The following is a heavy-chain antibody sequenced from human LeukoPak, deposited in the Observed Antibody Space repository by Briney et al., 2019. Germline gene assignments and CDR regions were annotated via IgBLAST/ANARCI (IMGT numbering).Heavy chain of an antibody. CDR2: IYYSGST. Sequence: SETLSLTCTVSGGSISSYYWSWIRQPPGKGLEGIGYIYYSGSTNYNPSLKSRVTISVDTSKNQFSLKLSSVTAADTAVYYCARASIAAAGTNGMDVWGQGTTVTVSS. J-gene: IGHJ6*02. CDR1: GGSISSYY. V-gene: IGHV4-59*01. D-gene: IGHD6-13*01. CDR3: ARASIAAAGTNGMDV.